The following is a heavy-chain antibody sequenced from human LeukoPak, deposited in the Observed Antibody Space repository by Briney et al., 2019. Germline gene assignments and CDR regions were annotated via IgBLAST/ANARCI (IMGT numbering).Heavy chain of an antibody. D-gene: IGHD6-13*01. CDR2: FDPEDGDT. Sequence: ASVKVSCKVSGDTLTELSMHWVRQAPGKGLEWMGGFDPEDGDTIYAQKFQGRVTMTEDTSTDTAYMELSSLGSEDTAVYYCARDGSSSWYRLGWFDPWGQGTLVTVSS. CDR3: ARDGSSSWYRLGWFDP. CDR1: GDTLTELS. J-gene: IGHJ5*02. V-gene: IGHV1-24*01.